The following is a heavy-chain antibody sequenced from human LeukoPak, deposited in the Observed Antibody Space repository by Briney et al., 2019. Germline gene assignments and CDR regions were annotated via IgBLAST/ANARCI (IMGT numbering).Heavy chain of an antibody. J-gene: IGHJ4*02. Sequence: GASVTVSFMASVYTFTSYDINWVRQATGQGLEWMGWMNPNSGNTGYAQKFQGRVTMTRNTSISTAYMELSSLRSEDTAVYYCARGFFDPNDYWGQGTLVTVSS. D-gene: IGHD3-9*01. CDR2: MNPNSGNT. V-gene: IGHV1-8*01. CDR1: VYTFTSYD. CDR3: ARGFFDPNDY.